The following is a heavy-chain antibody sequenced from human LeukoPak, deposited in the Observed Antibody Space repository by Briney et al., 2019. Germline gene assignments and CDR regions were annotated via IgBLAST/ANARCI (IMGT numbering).Heavy chain of an antibody. CDR2: IYYSGST. Sequence: SETLSLTCTVSGGSLSSYYWSWIRQPPGKGLEWIGYIYYSGSTNYNPSLKSRVTISVDTSKNQFSLKLSSVTAADTAVYYCARERGAAGKVDYWGQGTLVTVSS. CDR1: GGSLSSYY. CDR3: ARERGAAGKVDY. V-gene: IGHV4-59*01. D-gene: IGHD6-13*01. J-gene: IGHJ4*02.